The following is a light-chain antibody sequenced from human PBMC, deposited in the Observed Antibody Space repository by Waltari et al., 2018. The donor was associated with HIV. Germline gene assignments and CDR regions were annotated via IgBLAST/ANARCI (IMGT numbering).Light chain of an antibody. Sequence: DIQMNQSPSYLSASVGDRVTITCRTRQSIDNYLNWYQQKPGQAPNLLIYAASSLQSGVPSRFSGSGSGTDFTLTISSLHPEDFATYYCQQSHSTLLTFGGGTKVEIK. V-gene: IGKV1-39*01. CDR3: QQSHSTLLT. CDR2: AAS. CDR1: QSIDNY. J-gene: IGKJ4*01.